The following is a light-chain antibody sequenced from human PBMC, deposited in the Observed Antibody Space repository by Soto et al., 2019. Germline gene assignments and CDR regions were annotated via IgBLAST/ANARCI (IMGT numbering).Light chain of an antibody. CDR1: QTISSW. Sequence: DIPMTQSPSTMTRSVGDRVTITCRASQTISSWLAWYQQKPGKAPRLLIYKASTSKSGVPSRFSGSGYGTEFTLTIRSLHPYDFATYYCELYSCYSQAFG. CDR3: ELYSCYSQA. J-gene: IGKJ1*01. CDR2: KAS. V-gene: IGKV1-5*03.